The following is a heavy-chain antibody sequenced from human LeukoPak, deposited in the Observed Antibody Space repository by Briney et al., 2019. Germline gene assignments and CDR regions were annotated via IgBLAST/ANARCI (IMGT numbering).Heavy chain of an antibody. J-gene: IGHJ6*03. Sequence: SETLSLTCTVSGGSISSYYWSWIRQPPGKGLEWIGYIYYSGSTNYNPSLKSRVTISVDTSKNQFSLKLSSVTAADTAVYYCAASYYYYYMDVWGKGTTVTVSS. CDR2: IYYSGST. CDR1: GGSISSYY. V-gene: IGHV4-59*01. CDR3: AASYYYYYMDV.